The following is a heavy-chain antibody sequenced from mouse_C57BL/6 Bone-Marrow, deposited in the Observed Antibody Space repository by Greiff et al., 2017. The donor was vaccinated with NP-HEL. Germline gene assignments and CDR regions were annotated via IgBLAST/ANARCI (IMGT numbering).Heavy chain of an antibody. Sequence: VQLQQPGAELVKPGASVKLSCKASGYTFTSYWMQWVKQRPGQGLEWIGEIDPSDSYTNYNQKFKGKATLTVDTSSSTAYMQLSSLTSEDSAVYYCAGRIQWYFDYWGQGTTLTVSS. CDR1: GYTFTSYW. J-gene: IGHJ2*01. CDR2: IDPSDSYT. V-gene: IGHV1-50*01. CDR3: AGRIQWYFDY.